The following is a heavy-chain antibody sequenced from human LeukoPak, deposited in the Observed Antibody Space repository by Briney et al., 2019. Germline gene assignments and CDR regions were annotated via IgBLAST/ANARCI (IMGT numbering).Heavy chain of an antibody. CDR1: GFTFSNSW. Sequence: PGGSLRLSCAASGFTFSNSWMSWVRQAPGKGLEWVGRIKSNTNGGTTGYAAPGKGRFTISRDDSKITLYLQMNSLKTEDTAVYYCTRGLGYDSSGYYFYFDYWSQGTLVTVSS. CDR3: TRGLGYDSSGYYFYFDY. D-gene: IGHD3-22*01. CDR2: IKSNTNGGTT. J-gene: IGHJ4*02. V-gene: IGHV3-15*01.